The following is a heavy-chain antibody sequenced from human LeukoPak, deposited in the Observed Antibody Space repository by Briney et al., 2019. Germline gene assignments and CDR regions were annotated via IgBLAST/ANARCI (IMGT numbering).Heavy chain of an antibody. V-gene: IGHV3-21*01. J-gene: IGHJ3*02. CDR1: GFTFSSYS. CDR2: ISSSSSYI. CDR3: ASSGRGQLPHAFDI. Sequence: KTGGSLRLSCAASGFTFSSYSMNWVRQAPGKGLEWVSSISSSSSYIYYADSVKGRFTISRDNAKNSLYLQMNSLRAEDTAVYYCASSGRGQLPHAFDIWGQGTMVTVSS. D-gene: IGHD6-19*01.